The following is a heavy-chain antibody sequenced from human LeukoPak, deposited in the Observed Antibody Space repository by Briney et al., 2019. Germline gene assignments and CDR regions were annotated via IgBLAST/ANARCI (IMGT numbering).Heavy chain of an antibody. Sequence: ASVTVSCKASGYTFTGDYMHWVRQAPGQGLEWMGWINPNSGATSFAQKFQGRVTLTRDTSSSTAHMELSRLRSDDTAVYYCARGIVGPTTIDYWGQGTLVTVSS. CDR3: ARGIVGPTTIDY. CDR2: INPNSGAT. CDR1: GYTFTGDY. V-gene: IGHV1-2*02. D-gene: IGHD1-26*01. J-gene: IGHJ4*02.